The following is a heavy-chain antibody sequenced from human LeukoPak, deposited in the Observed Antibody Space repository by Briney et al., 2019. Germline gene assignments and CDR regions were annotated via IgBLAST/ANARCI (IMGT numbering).Heavy chain of an antibody. CDR1: GYSLTSYG. CDR2: ISTYNGNT. Sequence: GASVKVSCKASGYSLTSYGISWVRQAPGQGLEWMGWISTYNGNTNYAQKLQGRVTMTTDTSTSTAYMELRSLRSDDTAVYYCARAREVDYDAFDIWGQGTMVTVSS. D-gene: IGHD5-12*01. J-gene: IGHJ3*02. CDR3: ARAREVDYDAFDI. V-gene: IGHV1-18*01.